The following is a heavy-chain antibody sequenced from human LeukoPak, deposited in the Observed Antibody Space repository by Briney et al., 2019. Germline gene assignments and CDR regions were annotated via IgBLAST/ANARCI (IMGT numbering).Heavy chain of an antibody. CDR3: ARPQVYSSPWVFGEFPGYYYMDV. V-gene: IGHV4-39*01. CDR2: IYYSGST. CDR1: GGSISSSSYY. J-gene: IGHJ6*03. Sequence: KTSETLSLTCTVSGGSISSSSYYWGWISQPPGKGLEWIGSIYYSGSTYYNPSLKSRVTISVDTSKNQFSLKLSSVTAADTAVYYCARPQVYSSPWVFGEFPGYYYMDVWGKGTTVTVSS. D-gene: IGHD6-19*01.